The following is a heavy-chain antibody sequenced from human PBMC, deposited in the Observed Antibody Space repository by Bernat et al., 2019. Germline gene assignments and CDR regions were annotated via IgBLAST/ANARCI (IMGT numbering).Heavy chain of an antibody. J-gene: IGHJ4*02. CDR3: ASLSTPQYYYGSGSYLDY. Sequence: EVQLVESGGGLVQPGGSLRLSCAASGFTFSSYEMNWVRQAPGKGLEWVSYISSSGSTIYYAASVKGRFTISRDNAKNSLYLQMNSLRAEDTAVYYCASLSTPQYYYGSGSYLDYWGQGTLVTVSS. CDR2: ISSSGSTI. V-gene: IGHV3-48*03. D-gene: IGHD3-10*01. CDR1: GFTFSSYE.